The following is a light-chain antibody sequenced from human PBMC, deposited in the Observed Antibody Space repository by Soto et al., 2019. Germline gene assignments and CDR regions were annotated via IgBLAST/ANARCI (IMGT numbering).Light chain of an antibody. CDR1: QSVSSNY. CDR2: GAS. J-gene: IGKJ5*01. Sequence: EIVLSQSPGTLSLSPGERDTLPCRASQSVSSNYLAWYQKKPGQAPRLLIYGASRRATGIPDRFSGSGSGTDFTLTISRLEPEDFAVYHCQQRSNWPITFGQGTRLEIK. CDR3: QQRSNWPIT. V-gene: IGKV3D-20*02.